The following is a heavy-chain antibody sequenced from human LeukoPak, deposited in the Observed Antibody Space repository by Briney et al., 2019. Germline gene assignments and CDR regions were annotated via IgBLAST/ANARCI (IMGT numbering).Heavy chain of an antibody. CDR1: GYTFTGYY. CDR2: INPNSGGT. V-gene: IGHV1-2*02. D-gene: IGHD3-3*01. Sequence: GASVKVSCKASGYTFTGYYMHWVRQAPGQGLEWMGWINPNSGGTNYAQKFQGRVTMTRDTSISTAYMELSRLRSDDTAMYYCARGWYYDFWSGYYIFDYWGQGTLVTVSS. J-gene: IGHJ4*02. CDR3: ARGWYYDFWSGYYIFDY.